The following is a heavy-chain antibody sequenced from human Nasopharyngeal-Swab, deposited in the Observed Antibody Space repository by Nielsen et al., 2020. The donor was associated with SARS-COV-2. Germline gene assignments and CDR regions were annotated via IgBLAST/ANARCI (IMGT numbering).Heavy chain of an antibody. J-gene: IGHJ4*02. Sequence: GESLKISCAASGFTFDDYAMNWVRQAPGKGLEWVSSISSSSSYIYYADSVKGRFTISRDNAKNSLYLQMNSLRAEDTAVYYCARDRPHWGCDYWGQGTLVTVSS. D-gene: IGHD3-16*01. CDR3: ARDRPHWGCDY. CDR2: ISSSSSYI. V-gene: IGHV3-21*01. CDR1: GFTFDDYA.